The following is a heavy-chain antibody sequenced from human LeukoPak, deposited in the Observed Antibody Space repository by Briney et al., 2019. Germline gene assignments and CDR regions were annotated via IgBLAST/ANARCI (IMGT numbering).Heavy chain of an antibody. CDR1: GVSISSYY. CDR2: IYYSGST. V-gene: IGHV4-59*08. CDR3: ATLVPYSSGWYYFDY. D-gene: IGHD6-19*01. J-gene: IGHJ4*02. Sequence: SETLSLTCTVSGVSISSYYWSWIRQPPGKGLEWIGYIYYSGSTNYNPSLKSRVTISVDTSKNQFSLKLSSVTAADTAVYYCATLVPYSSGWYYFDYWGQGTLVTVSS.